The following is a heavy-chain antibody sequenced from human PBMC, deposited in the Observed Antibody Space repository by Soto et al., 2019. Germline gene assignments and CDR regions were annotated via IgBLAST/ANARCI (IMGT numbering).Heavy chain of an antibody. CDR3: AKEEQQLVWAYFDY. V-gene: IGHV3-43*01. CDR2: ISWDGGST. J-gene: IGHJ4*02. D-gene: IGHD6-13*01. CDR1: GFTFDDYT. Sequence: DVQLVESGGVVVQPGGSLRLSCAASGFTFDDYTMHWVRQAPGKGLEWVALISWDGGSTYYADSVKGRFTISRDNSKNSLDLQMNSLRTEDTALYYCAKEEQQLVWAYFDYWGQGTLVTVSS.